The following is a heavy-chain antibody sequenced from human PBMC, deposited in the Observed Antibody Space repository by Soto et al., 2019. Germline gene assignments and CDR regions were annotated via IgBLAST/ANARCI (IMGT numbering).Heavy chain of an antibody. CDR2: ISWNSGDI. J-gene: IGHJ6*02. D-gene: IGHD5-18*01. CDR1: GFTFDDYA. Sequence: GGSLRLSCAASGFTFDDYAMHWVRLAPGKGLEWVSGISWNSGDIYYADSVKGRFTISRDNAKNSLYLQMNSPRPDDTAMYYCAKDAIHVLLGYTYGAGGMDVWGQGTTVTDSS. CDR3: AKDAIHVLLGYTYGAGGMDV. V-gene: IGHV3-9*01.